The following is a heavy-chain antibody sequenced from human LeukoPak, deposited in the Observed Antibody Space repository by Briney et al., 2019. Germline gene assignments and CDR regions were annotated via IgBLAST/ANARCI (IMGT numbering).Heavy chain of an antibody. CDR1: GGSISSGDYC. D-gene: IGHD2-2*01. Sequence: SETLSLTCTVSGGSISSGDYCWSWIRQPPGKGLEWIGYIYYSGSTYYNPSLKSRVTISVDTSKSQFSLKLSSVTAADTAVYYCAGNIVVVPAAMGIWFDPWGQGTLVTVSS. CDR3: AGNIVVVPAAMGIWFDP. V-gene: IGHV4-30-4*08. J-gene: IGHJ5*02. CDR2: IYYSGST.